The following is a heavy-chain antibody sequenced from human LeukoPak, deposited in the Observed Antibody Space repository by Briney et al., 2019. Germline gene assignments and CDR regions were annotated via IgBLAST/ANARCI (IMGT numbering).Heavy chain of an antibody. CDR1: GGSISSYY. D-gene: IGHD6-13*01. CDR3: AGAAAGTRYYYYMDV. Sequence: KPSETLSLTCTVSGGSISSYYWSWIRQPPGKGLEWIGYIYYSGSTNYNPPLKSRVTISVDTSKYQFSLKLSSVTAADTAVYYCAGAAAGTRYYYYMDVWGKGTTVTVSS. CDR2: IYYSGST. J-gene: IGHJ6*03. V-gene: IGHV4-59*12.